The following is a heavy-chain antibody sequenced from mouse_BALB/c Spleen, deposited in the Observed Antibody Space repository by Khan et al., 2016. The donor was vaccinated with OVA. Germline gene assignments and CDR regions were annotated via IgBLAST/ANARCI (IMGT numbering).Heavy chain of an antibody. D-gene: IGHD2-3*01. CDR1: GFSLTSYG. Sequence: QVQLKESGPGLVAPSQSLSITCTVSGFSLTSYGVNWVRQPPGKGLEWLGVLWGDGSTNYHSALKSRLSISKDNSKSQVFLKLNRLQTDDTATYCCAKPRDRYPYGMDYWGQGTSVTVSS. CDR2: LWGDGST. V-gene: IGHV2-3*01. J-gene: IGHJ4*01. CDR3: AKPRDRYPYGMDY.